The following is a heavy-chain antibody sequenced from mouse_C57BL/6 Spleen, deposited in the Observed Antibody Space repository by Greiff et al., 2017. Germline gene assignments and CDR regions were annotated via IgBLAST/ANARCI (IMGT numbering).Heavy chain of an antibody. V-gene: IGHV1-80*01. D-gene: IGHD2-2*01. CDR3: ARRGYDGYYFDY. Sequence: QVQLKQSGAELVKPGASVKISCKASGYAFSSYWMNWVKQRPGKGLEWIGQIYPGDGDTNYNGKFKGKATLTADKSSSTAYMQLSSLTAEDSAVYFCARRGYDGYYFDYWGQGTTLTVSS. CDR1: GYAFSSYW. CDR2: IYPGDGDT. J-gene: IGHJ2*01.